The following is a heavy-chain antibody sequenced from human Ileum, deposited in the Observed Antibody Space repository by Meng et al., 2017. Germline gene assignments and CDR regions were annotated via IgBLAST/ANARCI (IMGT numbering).Heavy chain of an antibody. V-gene: IGHV4-4*02. J-gene: IGHJ4*02. Sequence: QVQLQEPGPVMVKRAGYLSLPCLVSGASMLGVTWWTWVRQTPGKGLEWIGEIHHSGSTHSIPSLKRRVTLSVDKSKNQFSLSMTSVTAADTAVYYCARGTGDIRVGFDYWGQGTLVTVSS. CDR1: GASMLGVTW. CDR2: IHHSGST. D-gene: IGHD7-27*01. CDR3: ARGTGDIRVGFDY.